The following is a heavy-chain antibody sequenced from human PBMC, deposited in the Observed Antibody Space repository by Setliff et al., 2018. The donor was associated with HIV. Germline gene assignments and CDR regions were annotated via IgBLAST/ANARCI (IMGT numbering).Heavy chain of an antibody. CDR1: GLTFSNYW. J-gene: IGHJ4*02. V-gene: IGHV3-66*02. CDR3: ARSRPYNSALDY. D-gene: IGHD6-25*01. Sequence: LRLSCAASGLTFSNYWMNWVRQAPGKGLEWVSTIYSDGSTYHRDSVKGRFTLSRDNSKNTVYLQVGSLRPDDTAMYYCARSRPYNSALDYWGQGTLVTVSS. CDR2: IYSDGST.